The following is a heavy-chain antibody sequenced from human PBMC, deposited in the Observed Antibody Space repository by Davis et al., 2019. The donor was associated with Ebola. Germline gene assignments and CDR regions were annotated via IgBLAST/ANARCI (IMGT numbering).Heavy chain of an antibody. CDR1: GFTFSSYA. Sequence: PGGSLRLSCAASGFTFSSYAMSWVRQAPGKGLEWISVIHGSDDYRYYADSVKGRFIISRDNSKNTLFLQMNSLRAEDTATYYCATMPTGFPNWFGPWGQGTLVTVSS. CDR3: ATMPTGFPNWFGP. V-gene: IGHV3-23*01. J-gene: IGHJ5*02. CDR2: IHGSDDYR. D-gene: IGHD4-17*01.